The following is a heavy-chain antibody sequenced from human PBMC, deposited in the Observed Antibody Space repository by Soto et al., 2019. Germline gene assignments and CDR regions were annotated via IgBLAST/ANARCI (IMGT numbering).Heavy chain of an antibody. V-gene: IGHV1-3*01. J-gene: IGHJ4*02. CDR2: INAGNGNT. Sequence: ASVKVSCKASGYTFTSYAMHWVRQAPGQRLEWMGWINAGNGNTKYSQKFQGRVTITRDTSASTAYMELSSLRSEDTAVYYCARPERTLGYCSGGSCYPFDYWGQGTLVTVS. CDR1: GYTFTSYA. D-gene: IGHD2-15*01. CDR3: ARPERTLGYCSGGSCYPFDY.